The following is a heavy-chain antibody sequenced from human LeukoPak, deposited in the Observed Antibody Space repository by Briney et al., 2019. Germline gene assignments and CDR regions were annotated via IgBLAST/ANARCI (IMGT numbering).Heavy chain of an antibody. CDR1: GYTFTSYY. J-gene: IGHJ5*02. CDR3: ARHTGSGSYYNRFINWFDP. CDR2: INPSGGST. Sequence: ASVKVSCKASGYTFTSYYMHWVRQAPGQGLEWMGIINPSGGSTSYAQKFQGRVTMTRDTSTSTVYMELSSLRSEDTAVYYCARHTGSGSYYNRFINWFDPWGQGTLVTVSS. D-gene: IGHD3-10*01. V-gene: IGHV1-46*01.